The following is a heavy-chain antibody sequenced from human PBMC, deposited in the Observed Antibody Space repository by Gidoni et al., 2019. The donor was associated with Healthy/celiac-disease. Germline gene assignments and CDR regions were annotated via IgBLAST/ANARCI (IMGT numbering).Heavy chain of an antibody. CDR2: ISGSGGST. D-gene: IGHD2-15*01. CDR3: AKGTTIYCSGGSCYWAPFDY. V-gene: IGHV3-23*01. CDR1: GFTFSSYA. Sequence: EVQLLESGGGLVQPGGSLRLSCAASGFTFSSYAMSWVRQAPGKGLGCVSAISGSGGSTYYADSVKGRFTISRDNSKNTLYLQMNSLRAEDTAVYYCAKGTTIYCSGGSCYWAPFDYWGQGTLVTVSS. J-gene: IGHJ4*02.